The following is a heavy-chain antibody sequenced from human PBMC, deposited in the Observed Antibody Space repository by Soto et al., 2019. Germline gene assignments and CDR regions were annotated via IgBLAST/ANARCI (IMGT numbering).Heavy chain of an antibody. V-gene: IGHV4-59*01. Sequence: PSETLSLTCTVSGGSISSYYWSWIRQPPGKGLEWIGYIYYSGSTNYNPSLKSRVTISVDTSKNQFSLKLSSVTAADTAVYYCASGNGDYAEYFQHWGQGTLVTVSS. CDR1: GGSISSYY. J-gene: IGHJ1*01. CDR3: ASGNGDYAEYFQH. D-gene: IGHD4-17*01. CDR2: IYYSGST.